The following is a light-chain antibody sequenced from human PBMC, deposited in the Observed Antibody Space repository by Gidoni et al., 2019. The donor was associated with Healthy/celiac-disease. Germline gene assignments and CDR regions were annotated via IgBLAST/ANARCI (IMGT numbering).Light chain of an antibody. CDR3: QSYASSRSGLVV. Sequence: VAGATGQRVTISCTGSSSNIGAGYYVHWYQQPPGTAPKLLIYGNSNRPSGVPARFPGSRSGTSASLAITGHQAEDEADYYCQSYASSRSGLVVFGGGTKLTVL. CDR1: SSNIGAGYY. V-gene: IGLV1-40*01. CDR2: GNS. J-gene: IGLJ2*01.